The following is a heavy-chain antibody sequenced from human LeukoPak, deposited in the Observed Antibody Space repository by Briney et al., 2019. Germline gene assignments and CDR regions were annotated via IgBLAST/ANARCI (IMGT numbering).Heavy chain of an antibody. V-gene: IGHV4-4*02. D-gene: IGHD3-3*01. CDR2: IYHSGTT. Sequence: PSETLSLTSAVSGASISSSNWWSWVRQPPGKGLEWIGDIYHSGTTNYNPSLKSQVTISVDKSKNHFSLKVSSVTAADTAVYYCARELHESITIFGVVIPHDAFDIWGQGTMVTVSS. CDR1: GASISSSNW. J-gene: IGHJ3*02. CDR3: ARELHESITIFGVVIPHDAFDI.